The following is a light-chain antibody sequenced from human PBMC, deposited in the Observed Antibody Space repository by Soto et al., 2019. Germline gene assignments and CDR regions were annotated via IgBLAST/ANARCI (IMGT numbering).Light chain of an antibody. Sequence: EIVMTQSPATLSVSPGERATLSCRASQSISSDLAWYQQKPGQAPRLLIYGASTRATDIPARISGSGSGTDFTRTISSLKSEDFAVYYCQQYNKWPPQYTFGQGTKLEIK. V-gene: IGKV3-15*01. CDR1: QSISSD. CDR3: QQYNKWPPQYT. J-gene: IGKJ2*01. CDR2: GAS.